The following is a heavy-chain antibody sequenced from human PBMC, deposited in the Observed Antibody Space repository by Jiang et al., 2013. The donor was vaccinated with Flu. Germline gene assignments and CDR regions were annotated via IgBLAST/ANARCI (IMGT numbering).Heavy chain of an antibody. CDR3: ARLLKYYYDSSGYYYYLDY. CDR2: INHSGST. Sequence: RLLKPSETLSLTCAVYGGSFSGYYWSWIRQPPGRGLEWIGEINHSGSTNYNPSLKSRVTISVDTSKNQFSLKLSSVTAADTAVYYCARLLKYYYDSSGYYYYLDYWGQGT. D-gene: IGHD3-22*01. J-gene: IGHJ4*02. V-gene: IGHV4-34*01. CDR1: GGSFSGYY.